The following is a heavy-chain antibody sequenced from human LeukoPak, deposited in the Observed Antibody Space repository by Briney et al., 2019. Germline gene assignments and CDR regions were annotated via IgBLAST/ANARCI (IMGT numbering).Heavy chain of an antibody. V-gene: IGHV5-51*01. J-gene: IGHJ5*02. D-gene: IGHD4-11*01. CDR1: GYSFTSYW. CDR2: IYPGDSDT. Sequence: GESLKISCKGSGYSFTSYWIGWVRQMPGKGLEWMGIIYPGDSDTRYSPSFQGQVTISADKSISTAYLQWSSLKASDTAMYYCARGGGDYSNYVPAGWFDPWGQGTLVTVSS. CDR3: ARGGGDYSNYVPAGWFDP.